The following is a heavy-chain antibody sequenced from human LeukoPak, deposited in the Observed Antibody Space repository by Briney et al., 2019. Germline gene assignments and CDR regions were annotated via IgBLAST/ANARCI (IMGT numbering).Heavy chain of an antibody. Sequence: GGSLRLSCAASGFTFSSYAMSWVRQAPGKGLDWVSGLNGGGGSTYYADSVKGRFTISRDNSKNTLYLQMNSLRAEDTAVYYCAKDQDYYGSGNYYVGHAFDFCGQGTMVTVSS. CDR2: LNGGGGST. V-gene: IGHV3-23*01. J-gene: IGHJ3*01. D-gene: IGHD3-10*01. CDR1: GFTFSSYA. CDR3: AKDQDYYGSGNYYVGHAFDF.